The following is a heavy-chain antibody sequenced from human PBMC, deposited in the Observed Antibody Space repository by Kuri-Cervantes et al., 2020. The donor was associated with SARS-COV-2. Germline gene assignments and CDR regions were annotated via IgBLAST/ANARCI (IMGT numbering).Heavy chain of an antibody. J-gene: IGHJ4*02. CDR1: GGSISSSSYY. CDR3: ASQVDTAMAFDY. Sequence: ESLRLSCTVSGGSISSSSYYWGWIRQPPGKGLELIGSIYYSGSTYYNPSLKSRVTISVDTSKNQFSLKLSFVTAADTAVYYCASQVDTAMAFDYWGQGTLVTVSS. D-gene: IGHD5-18*01. V-gene: IGHV4-39*01. CDR2: IYYSGST.